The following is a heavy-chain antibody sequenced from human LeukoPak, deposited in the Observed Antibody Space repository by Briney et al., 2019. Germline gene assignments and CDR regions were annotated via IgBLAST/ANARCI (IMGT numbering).Heavy chain of an antibody. CDR3: ARVRAAYYFDY. V-gene: IGHV3-48*01. CDR1: GFTFSGYG. Sequence: GGSLRLSCAASGFTFSGYGMNWVRQAPGKGLEWISYISSGSGTIYYADSVKGRFTISRDNAKNSLCLQMNSLRAEDTAVYYCARVRAAYYFDYWGQGTLVTVSS. J-gene: IGHJ4*02. D-gene: IGHD6-25*01. CDR2: ISSGSGTI.